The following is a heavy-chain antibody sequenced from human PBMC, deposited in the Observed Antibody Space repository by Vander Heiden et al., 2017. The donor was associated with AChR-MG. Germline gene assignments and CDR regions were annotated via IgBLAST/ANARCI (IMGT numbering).Heavy chain of an antibody. CDR1: GGTVSSYA. J-gene: IGHJ4*02. Sequence: HVPLVQPVADAKKPGSSVKVPCKASGGTVSSYAISWVRQAPGQGLGWMGGIVPIFGTANYAQKFQGRVTITADESTSTAYMELSSLRSEDTAVYYCARSGMSGSLYWGQGTLVTVSS. CDR2: IVPIFGTA. V-gene: IGHV1-69*01. D-gene: IGHD3-3*01. CDR3: ARSGMSGSLY.